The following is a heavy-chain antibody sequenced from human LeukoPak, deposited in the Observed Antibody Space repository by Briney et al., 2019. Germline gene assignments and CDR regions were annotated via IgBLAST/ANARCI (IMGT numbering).Heavy chain of an antibody. CDR2: VYYSGSS. D-gene: IGHD2-15*01. CDR1: RDSVSNDKFF. J-gene: IGHJ4*02. Sequence: SESLSLTCTVSRDSVSNDKFFWGCLRQPPGEGLVWNGSVYYSGSSYYNPALSSRVTSSVDTSKNQFSLMMSSVAAADTAVYYWARLGWWDSWGQGSLVTVSS. V-gene: IGHV4-39*01. CDR3: ARLGWWDS.